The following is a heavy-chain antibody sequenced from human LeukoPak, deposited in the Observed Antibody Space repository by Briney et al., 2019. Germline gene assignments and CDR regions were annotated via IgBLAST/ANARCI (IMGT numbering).Heavy chain of an antibody. CDR2: MKPDGTEE. D-gene: IGHD5-12*01. V-gene: IGHV3-7*01. J-gene: IGHJ4*02. Sequence: PGGSLRLSCVGSGFTFSSHWISWVRQAPGRVLEWVAHMKPDGTEEYYGGSVKGRFTISRDNARNSLCLQMNSLRAEDTAVYYCARVPGSWWLHDYWGQGTLVTVSS. CDR3: ARVPGSWWLHDY. CDR1: GFTFSSHW.